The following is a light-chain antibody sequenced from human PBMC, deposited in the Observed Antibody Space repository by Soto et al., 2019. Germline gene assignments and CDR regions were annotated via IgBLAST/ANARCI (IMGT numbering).Light chain of an antibody. J-gene: IGKJ5*01. CDR3: QQLNSYPLT. V-gene: IGKV1-9*01. Sequence: IHSAQAPSSLSASVGDRLTITCQASRGISSYLAWYQQKPGKPPKLLVYSASTLQSGVPSRFSGSGSGPEFTLTISSLQPEDSAIYFCQQLNSYPLTFGQGTRLEIK. CDR2: SAS. CDR1: RGISSY.